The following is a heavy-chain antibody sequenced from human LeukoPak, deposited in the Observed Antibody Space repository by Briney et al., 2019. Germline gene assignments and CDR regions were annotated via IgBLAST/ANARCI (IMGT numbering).Heavy chain of an antibody. CDR2: VYYSGTT. CDR1: GGSISSSGYY. CDR3: AREYSSSRYDY. J-gene: IGHJ4*02. Sequence: SETLSLTCSVSGGSISSSGYYWGWIRQPPGKGLEWIGSVYYSGTTHYNPSLKSRVIISVDTSKNQFSLRLSSVTAADTAIYYCAREYSSSRYDYWGQGTPVSVSS. D-gene: IGHD6-13*01. V-gene: IGHV4-39*07.